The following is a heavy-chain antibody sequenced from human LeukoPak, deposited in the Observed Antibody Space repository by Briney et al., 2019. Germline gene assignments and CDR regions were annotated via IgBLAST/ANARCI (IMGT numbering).Heavy chain of an antibody. V-gene: IGHV6-1*01. CDR2: TYYRAKRYK. CDR1: GDSFSSNSAA. D-gene: IGHD2-15*01. CDR3: ARTSSAAFDY. Sequence: PSQTLSLTCAISGDSFSSNSAAWDWLRQSPSRGLEWLGSTYYRAKRYKDSAVSVKSRITINPDTSKNQFSLQLNSVTPEDTAVYYCARTSSAAFDYWGQGTLVTVSS. J-gene: IGHJ4*02.